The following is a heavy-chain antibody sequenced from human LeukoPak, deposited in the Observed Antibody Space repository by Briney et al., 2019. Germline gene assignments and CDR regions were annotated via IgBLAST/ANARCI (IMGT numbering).Heavy chain of an antibody. CDR2: ISGSGGST. D-gene: IGHD3-10*01. V-gene: IGHV3-23*01. Sequence: GGSLRLSCAASGFTFSSYAMSWVRQAPGKGLEWVSAISGSGGSTYYADSVKGRFTISRDNSKNTLYLQMNSLRAEDTAVYYCASGHGSGSYSRPFDYWGQGTLVTVSS. CDR1: GFTFSSYA. CDR3: ASGHGSGSYSRPFDY. J-gene: IGHJ4*02.